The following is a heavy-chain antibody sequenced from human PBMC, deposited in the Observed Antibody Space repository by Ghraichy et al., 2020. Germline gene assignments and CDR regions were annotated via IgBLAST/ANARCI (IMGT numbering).Heavy chain of an antibody. J-gene: IGHJ5*02. V-gene: IGHV3-21*01. CDR3: ARDEYYYDSSGSLGLDP. CDR2: ISSSSTYI. CDR1: GFTFSSYS. Sequence: LSLTCAASGFTFSSYSMNWVRQAPGKGLEWVSSISSSSTYIYYADSVKGRFTISRDNAKNSLYLQMNSLRAEDTAVYYCARDEYYYDSSGSLGLDPWGQGTLVTVSS. D-gene: IGHD3-22*01.